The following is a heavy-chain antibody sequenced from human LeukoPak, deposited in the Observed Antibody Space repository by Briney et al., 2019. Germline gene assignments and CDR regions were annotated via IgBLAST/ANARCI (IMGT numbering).Heavy chain of an antibody. CDR3: ARGPVGSGTGKGGYYYYYMDV. CDR1: GGSFSGYY. D-gene: IGHD2-2*01. V-gene: IGHV4-34*01. Sequence: SETLSLTCAVCGGSFSGYYWSWLRQPPGKGLEWIGGINHSGSTNYNPSLNSRVTISVDTSKNQFSMKLSSVTAADTAVYYCARGPVGSGTGKGGYYYYYMDVWGKGTTVTVSS. J-gene: IGHJ6*03. CDR2: INHSGST.